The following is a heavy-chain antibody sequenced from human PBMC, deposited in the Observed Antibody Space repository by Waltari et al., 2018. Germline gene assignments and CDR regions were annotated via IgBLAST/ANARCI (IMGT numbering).Heavy chain of an antibody. CDR1: ADSISTKFF. V-gene: IGHV4-4*02. J-gene: IGHJ4*02. CDR3: ASDRGRGLYLDS. D-gene: IGHD2-15*01. Sequence: QVQMQESGPGLVKLSGTLSLTFPFSADSISTKFFWSWFRQSPGKGLEWIGQVQQSGRYNYNPSLGSRVTVSMDTSKNQFSLKMTSVTAADTAIYYCASDRGRGLYLDSWGQGTLVTVTP. CDR2: VQQSGRY.